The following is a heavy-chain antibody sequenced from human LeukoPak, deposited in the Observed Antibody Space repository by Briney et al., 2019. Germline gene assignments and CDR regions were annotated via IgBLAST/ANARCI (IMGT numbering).Heavy chain of an antibody. CDR2: IGLDVGTA. J-gene: IGHJ4*02. CDR1: GFTLNHYT. Sequence: RGSLRVSCAAPGFTLNHYTMYWVRQTLAKALERVSLIGLDVGTANYADSVEGRFPISRENSKSALYLQMNSLRSEDTSFYYCSKAGDGYKPYYFDYWGRGTLVTVSS. V-gene: IGHV3-43*01. D-gene: IGHD5-24*01. CDR3: SKAGDGYKPYYFDY.